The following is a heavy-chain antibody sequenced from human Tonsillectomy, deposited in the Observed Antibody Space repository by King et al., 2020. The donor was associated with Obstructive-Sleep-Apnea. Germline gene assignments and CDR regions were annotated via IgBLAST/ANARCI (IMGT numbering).Heavy chain of an antibody. J-gene: IGHJ6*02. CDR2: ISYDGTIK. V-gene: IGHV3-30*04. Sequence: VQLVESGGGVVQPGRSLRLSCAASGFTFDTYAMHWVRQAPGKGLEPLSVISYDGTIKYYSDSVKGRFTISRDNPKNPLYLQMNSLRPDDTAVYYCARGFLQWMPRCGMDVWGQGTTVTVSS. D-gene: IGHD3-3*01. CDR3: ARGFLQWMPRCGMDV. CDR1: GFTFDTYA.